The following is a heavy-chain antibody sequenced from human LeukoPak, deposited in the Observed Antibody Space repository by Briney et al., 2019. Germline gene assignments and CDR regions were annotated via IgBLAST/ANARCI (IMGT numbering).Heavy chain of an antibody. Sequence: GGSLRLSCAASGFTFNNYAMSWVRQAPGKGLEWVADIRESGSSTYYADSVKGRFTISRDNSKNSLYLQMNSLRGEDTAVYHCLEDISNWHWYFDLWGRGTLVTVSP. V-gene: IGHV3-23*01. CDR1: GFTFNNYA. J-gene: IGHJ2*01. CDR3: LEDISNWHWYFDL. D-gene: IGHD1-1*01. CDR2: IRESGSST.